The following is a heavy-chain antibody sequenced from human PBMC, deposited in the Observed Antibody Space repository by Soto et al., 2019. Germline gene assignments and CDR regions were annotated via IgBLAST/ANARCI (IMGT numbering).Heavy chain of an antibody. CDR1: GGSISSGGYY. D-gene: IGHD3-3*01. CDR2: IYYSGST. V-gene: IGHV4-31*03. J-gene: IGHJ3*02. Sequence: QVQLQESGPGLVKPSQTLSLTCTVSGGSISSGGYYWSWIRQHPGKGLEWIGYIYYSGSTYYNPSLMSRVTISVDTSKNQFSLKLSSVTAADTAVYYCARDVVGFWSGYLNGAFDIWGQGTMVTVSS. CDR3: ARDVVGFWSGYLNGAFDI.